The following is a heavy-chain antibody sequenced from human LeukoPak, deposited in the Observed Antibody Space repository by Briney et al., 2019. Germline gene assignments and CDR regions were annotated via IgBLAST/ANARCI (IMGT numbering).Heavy chain of an antibody. CDR2: IRYDGSNK. V-gene: IGHV3-30*02. CDR1: GFTFSSYG. CDR3: ARDFGEEYYFDY. D-gene: IGHD3-10*01. Sequence: GGSVRLSCAASGFTFSSYGMHWVRQAPGKGLEWVAFIRYDGSNKYYADSVKGRFTISRDNSKNTLYLQMNSLRAEDTAVYYCARDFGEEYYFDYWGQGTLVTVSS. J-gene: IGHJ4*02.